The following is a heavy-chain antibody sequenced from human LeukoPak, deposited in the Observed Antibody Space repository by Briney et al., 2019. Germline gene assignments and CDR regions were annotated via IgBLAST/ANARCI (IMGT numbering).Heavy chain of an antibody. J-gene: IGHJ4*02. V-gene: IGHV3-15*01. CDR2: IKSKTDGETT. CDR1: GLTFSNAW. CDR3: TTEGYYVSGIY. D-gene: IGHD3-10*01. Sequence: PGGSLRLSCAASGLTFSNAWMSWVRQAPGKGLEWVGRIKSKTDGETTDYATPVKGRFTISRDDPKDTLYLQMNSLKTEDTAVYYCTTEGYYVSGIYWGQGTLVTVSS.